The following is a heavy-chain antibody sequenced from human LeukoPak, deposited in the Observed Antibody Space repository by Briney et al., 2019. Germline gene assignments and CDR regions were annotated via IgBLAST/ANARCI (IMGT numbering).Heavy chain of an antibody. CDR2: IISSSGTI. Sequence: GGSLRLSCAASGFTFSSYSMNWVRQAPGKGVEWVSYIISSSGTIYYADSVKGRFTISRDNAKNSLYLQRDSLRAEDTAVYYCARLIVVVPAATFDYWGQGTLVTVSS. J-gene: IGHJ4*02. D-gene: IGHD2-2*01. CDR3: ARLIVVVPAATFDY. CDR1: GFTFSSYS. V-gene: IGHV3-48*01.